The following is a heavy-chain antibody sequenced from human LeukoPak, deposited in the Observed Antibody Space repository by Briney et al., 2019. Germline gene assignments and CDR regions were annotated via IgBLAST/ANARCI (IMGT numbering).Heavy chain of an antibody. CDR1: GYTFTSYD. CDR2: MNPNSGNT. D-gene: IGHD3-9*01. Sequence: GASVKVSCKASGYTFTSYDINWVRQATGQGLEWMGWMNPNSGNTGYAQKFQGRVTMTRNTSISTAYMELSSLRSEDTAVYYCARGLNFDWFRVYYYGMDVWGQGTTVTVSS. J-gene: IGHJ6*02. CDR3: ARGLNFDWFRVYYYGMDV. V-gene: IGHV1-8*01.